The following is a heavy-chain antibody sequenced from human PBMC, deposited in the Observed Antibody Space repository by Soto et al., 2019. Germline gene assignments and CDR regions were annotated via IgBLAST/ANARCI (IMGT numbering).Heavy chain of an antibody. CDR3: ARHKDSSGSSGWGFDP. D-gene: IGHD3-22*01. V-gene: IGHV4-39*01. CDR2: IYYSGST. CDR1: GDSISSGRDY. J-gene: IGHJ5*02. Sequence: SETLSLTCPLSGDSISSGRDYWGWFLQPPRKGLEWIVSIYYSGSTYYNPSLKSRVTISVDTSKDQFSLKLSSVTAADTAVYYCARHKDSSGSSGWGFDPWGQGTLVT.